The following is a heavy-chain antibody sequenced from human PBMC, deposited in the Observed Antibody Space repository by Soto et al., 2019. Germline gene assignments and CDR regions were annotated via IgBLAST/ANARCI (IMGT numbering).Heavy chain of an antibody. J-gene: IGHJ5*02. CDR3: ASSTMIVVITA. D-gene: IGHD3-22*01. CDR1: GFTFSNYA. V-gene: IGHV3-23*01. CDR2: ISGSDNRT. Sequence: GGSLRLSCAASGFTFSNYAMNWVRQAPGKGLEWISIISGSDNRTYYADSVKGRFTISRDNSQNTLYLQMNSLRADDTAIYYCASSTMIVVITAWGQGTLVTVSS.